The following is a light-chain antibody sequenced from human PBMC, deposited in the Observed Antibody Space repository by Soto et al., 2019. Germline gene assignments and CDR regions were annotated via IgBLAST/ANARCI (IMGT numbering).Light chain of an antibody. CDR2: KAS. V-gene: IGKV1-5*03. CDR1: QSISSW. CDR3: QKYNSYSEA. Sequence: DIQMTQSPSTLSASVGDRVTITCRASQSISSWLAWYQQKPGKAPKLLIYKASSLESGVPSRFSGSGSGTEFTLTISSLQPEDVATYYCQKYNSYSEAFGQGTKVDIK. J-gene: IGKJ1*01.